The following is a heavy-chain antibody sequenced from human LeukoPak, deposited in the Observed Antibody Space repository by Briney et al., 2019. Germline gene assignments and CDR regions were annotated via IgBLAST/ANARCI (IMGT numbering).Heavy chain of an antibody. J-gene: IGHJ5*02. D-gene: IGHD3-10*01. CDR1: GGSISHFY. Sequence: SETLSLTCTVSGGSISHFYWTWIRQPPGKGLEWIGYVYSSGSTNYNSSLQSRVTISVDTSKNQFSLSLSSVTAADTAVYYCARDGITMVRGVIIRVNWFDPWGQGALVTVSS. CDR3: ARDGITMVRGVIIRVNWFDP. V-gene: IGHV4-59*01. CDR2: VYSSGST.